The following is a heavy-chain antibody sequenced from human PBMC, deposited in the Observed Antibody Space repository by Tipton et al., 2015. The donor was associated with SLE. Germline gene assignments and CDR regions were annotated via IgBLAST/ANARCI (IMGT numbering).Heavy chain of an antibody. CDR3: ATELFRGYTSGWGPDY. Sequence: LRLSCTVSGGSIFRSNYYWGWIRQPPGKALEWIGTIYYGGSPYYNPSLKSRVTMSVDRSKNQFSLRLTSVTAADTAVYYCATELFRGYTSGWGPDYWGQGTLVTVSS. V-gene: IGHV4-39*07. D-gene: IGHD6-19*01. CDR2: IYYGGSP. J-gene: IGHJ4*02. CDR1: GGSIFRSNYY.